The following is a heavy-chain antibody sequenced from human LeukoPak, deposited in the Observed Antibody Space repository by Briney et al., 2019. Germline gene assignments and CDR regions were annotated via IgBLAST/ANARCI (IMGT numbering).Heavy chain of an antibody. J-gene: IGHJ5*02. V-gene: IGHV3-30*02. CDR3: AKVFEAGDRDWFDP. Sequence: GGSLRLSCAASGFTFSSYGMHWVRQAPGRGLEWVAFIRYDGSNKYYADSVQGRFTISRDNSKNTLYLQMNSLRAEDTAVYYCAKVFEAGDRDWFDPWGQGTLVTVSS. D-gene: IGHD7-27*01. CDR1: GFTFSSYG. CDR2: IRYDGSNK.